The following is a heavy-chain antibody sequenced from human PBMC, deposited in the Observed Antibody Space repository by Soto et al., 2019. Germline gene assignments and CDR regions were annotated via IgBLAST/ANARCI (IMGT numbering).Heavy chain of an antibody. Sequence: PSGTLYLTCTVSGCSISSYYWSWIRQPAGKGLEWIGRIYTSGSTNYNPSLKSRVTMSVDTSKNQFSLKLSSVTAADTAVYYCARDHTSIPYAHYYYGMDVWGQGTTVTVSS. CDR3: ARDHTSIPYAHYYYGMDV. CDR1: GCSISSYY. J-gene: IGHJ6*02. V-gene: IGHV4-4*07. D-gene: IGHD2-2*01. CDR2: IYTSGST.